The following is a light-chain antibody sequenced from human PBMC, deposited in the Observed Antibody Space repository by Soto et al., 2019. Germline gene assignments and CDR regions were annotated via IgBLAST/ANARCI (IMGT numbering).Light chain of an antibody. J-gene: IGKJ4*01. CDR1: QGISSY. V-gene: IGKV1-8*01. CDR3: QQYYSYPLT. CDR2: AAS. Sequence: AIRITQSPSALSASTGDRVTITCRASQGISSYLAWYQQKPGKAPKLLIYAASTLQSGVPSRVSGSGSGTDFTLPISCLQSEDLATYYCQQYYSYPLTFGGGTKVEI.